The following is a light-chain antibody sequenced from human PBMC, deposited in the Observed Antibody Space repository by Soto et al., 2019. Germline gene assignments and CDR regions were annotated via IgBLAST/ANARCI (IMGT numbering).Light chain of an antibody. CDR1: SSDVGANNY. Sequence: QSALTQPPSASGSPGQSVTISCTGTSSDVGANNYVSWYQQHPGKAPKLMIYEVTKQPSGVPDRFSGSKSGNTASLTVSGLQAEDEADYYCSSYAGANRVFGTGTKVTVL. V-gene: IGLV2-8*01. CDR3: SSYAGANRV. J-gene: IGLJ1*01. CDR2: EVT.